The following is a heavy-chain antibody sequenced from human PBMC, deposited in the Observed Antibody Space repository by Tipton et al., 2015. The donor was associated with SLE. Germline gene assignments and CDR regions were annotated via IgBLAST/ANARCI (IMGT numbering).Heavy chain of an antibody. CDR3: ARGVGTTTAEY. Sequence: TLSLTCTVSGGSISTYYWNWIRQPPGKGLEWIGRIYTSGSINHNPSLKSRVTMSVDASKNQFSLTLSSVTAADTAVYFCARGVGTTTAEYWGQGILVTVSS. CDR2: IYTSGSI. D-gene: IGHD1-26*01. J-gene: IGHJ4*02. CDR1: GGSISTYY. V-gene: IGHV4-4*07.